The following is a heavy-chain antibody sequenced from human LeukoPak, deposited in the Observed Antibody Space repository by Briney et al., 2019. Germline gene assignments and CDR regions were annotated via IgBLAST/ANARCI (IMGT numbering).Heavy chain of an antibody. CDR1: GFTVSSNY. CDR3: ASLGAMVRGVITDY. Sequence: GGSLRLSCAASGFTVSSNYMSWVRQAPGKGLEWVSVIYSGGSTYYADSVKGRFTISRDNSKNTLYLQMNSLRAEDTAVYYCASLGAMVRGVITDYWGQGTLVTVSS. V-gene: IGHV3-66*01. D-gene: IGHD3-10*01. CDR2: IYSGGST. J-gene: IGHJ4*02.